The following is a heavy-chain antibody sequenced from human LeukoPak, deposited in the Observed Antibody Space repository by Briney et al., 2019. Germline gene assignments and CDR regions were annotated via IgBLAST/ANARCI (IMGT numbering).Heavy chain of an antibody. J-gene: IGHJ4*02. Sequence: PGGSLRLSCAASGFTFGSYGMSWVRQAPGKGLEWVSAVGGSAFSTYYADSVKGRFTISRDNSKNTLYLQMNSLRAEDTAVYYCARALVRGVPDYWGQGTLVTVSS. CDR1: GFTFGSYG. CDR3: ARALVRGVPDY. CDR2: VGGSAFST. V-gene: IGHV3-23*01. D-gene: IGHD3-10*01.